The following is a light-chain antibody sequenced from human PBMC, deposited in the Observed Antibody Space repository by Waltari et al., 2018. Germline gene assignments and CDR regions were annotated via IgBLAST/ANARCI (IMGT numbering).Light chain of an antibody. CDR3: QQRRNRPLT. J-gene: IGKJ4*01. CDR2: DTS. V-gene: IGKV3-11*01. CDR1: QSVSYH. Sequence: EIVLTQSPATLSLSPGERATLSCRATQSVSYHLAWYQQRPGQAPRLLIYDTSNRATGIPARFSGSGSETDFTLTISSLEPEDFAVYYCQQRRNRPLTFGGGTKVEIK.